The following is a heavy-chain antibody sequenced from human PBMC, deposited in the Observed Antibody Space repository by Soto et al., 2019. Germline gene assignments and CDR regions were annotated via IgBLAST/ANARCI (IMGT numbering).Heavy chain of an antibody. CDR1: GYTFTDYD. J-gene: IGHJ5*02. V-gene: IGHV1-8*02. CDR2: MTPNSGNT. Sequence: QVQLMQSGAEVRKPGASVKVSCRASGYTFTDYDINWVRQATGQGLEWLGWMTPNSGNTGYALKLQGRVTLTRDISRSTAYMELSSLTSEDTAVYYCARNLYNTGDFDHWGQGTLVTVSS. D-gene: IGHD3-16*01. CDR3: ARNLYNTGDFDH.